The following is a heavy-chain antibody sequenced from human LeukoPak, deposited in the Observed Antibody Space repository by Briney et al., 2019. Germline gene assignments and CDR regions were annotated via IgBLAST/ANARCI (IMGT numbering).Heavy chain of an antibody. CDR1: GYTFTVNY. CDR3: MRGFGGY. CDR2: INPKNGDT. J-gene: IGHJ4*02. Sequence: ASVKVSCKAAGYTFTVNYMYWVRQAPGQGLEWMGWINPKNGDTKSAQKFQGRVSMTRDTFISTAYMELGGLRFDDTAVYYCMRGFGGYWGQGTLVTVSS. D-gene: IGHD4-23*01. V-gene: IGHV1-2*02.